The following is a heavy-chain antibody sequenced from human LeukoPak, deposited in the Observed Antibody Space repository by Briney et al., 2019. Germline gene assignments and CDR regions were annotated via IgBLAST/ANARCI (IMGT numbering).Heavy chain of an antibody. Sequence: SETLSLTCAVYGGSFSGYYWSWIRQPPGKGLEWIGEINHSGSTNYNPSLKSRVTISVDTSKNQFSLKLSSVTAADTAVYYCARASGYYFQGAEYFQHWGQGTLVTVSS. V-gene: IGHV4-34*01. CDR2: INHSGST. CDR1: GGSFSGYY. D-gene: IGHD3-22*01. J-gene: IGHJ1*01. CDR3: ARASGYYFQGAEYFQH.